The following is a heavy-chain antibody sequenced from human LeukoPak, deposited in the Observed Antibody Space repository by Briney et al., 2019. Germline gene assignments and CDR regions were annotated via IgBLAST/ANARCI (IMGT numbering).Heavy chain of an antibody. V-gene: IGHV3-21*01. Sequence: GESLRLSCAASGFTFSTRTMNWVRQAPGKRLEWLSSIGSTSRDKYYADSVKGRFTISRDNADYSLYLQMNSLRAEDTAVYYCVGGDRREDWGHGTLVTVSS. CDR3: VGGDRRED. J-gene: IGHJ4*01. CDR2: IGSTSRDK. CDR1: GFTFSTRT.